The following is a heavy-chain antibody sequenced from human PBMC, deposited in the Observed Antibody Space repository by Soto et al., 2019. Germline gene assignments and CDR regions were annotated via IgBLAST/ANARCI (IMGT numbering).Heavy chain of an antibody. CDR1: GYSFIGYW. CDR3: ARGGDYDDGMDV. V-gene: IGHV5-51*01. Sequence: GESLKISCEGSGYSFIGYWIGWVRQMPGKGLEWMGIIYPGDSDTRYSPSFQGQVFISADKSISTAYLQWNSLKASYTAMYYCARGGDYDDGMDVWGQGTTVTICS. J-gene: IGHJ6*01. CDR2: IYPGDSDT.